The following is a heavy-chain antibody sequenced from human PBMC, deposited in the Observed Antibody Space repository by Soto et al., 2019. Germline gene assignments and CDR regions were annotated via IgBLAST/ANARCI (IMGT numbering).Heavy chain of an antibody. Sequence: SETLSLTCTVSGGSISSSSYYWGWIRQPPGKGLEWIGSIYYSGSTYYNPSLKSRVTISVDTSKNQFSLKLSSVTAADTAVYYCARQDYGDPRDYYYYYMDVWGKGTTVTVSS. CDR1: GGSISSSSYY. CDR2: IYYSGST. D-gene: IGHD4-17*01. V-gene: IGHV4-39*01. J-gene: IGHJ6*03. CDR3: ARQDYGDPRDYYYYYMDV.